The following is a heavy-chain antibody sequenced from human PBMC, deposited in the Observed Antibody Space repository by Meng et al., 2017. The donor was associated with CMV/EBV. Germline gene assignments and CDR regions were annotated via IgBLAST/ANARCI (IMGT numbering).Heavy chain of an antibody. Sequence: GSLRLSCAVSGGSISSSNWWSWVRQPPGKGLEWIGEIYHSGSTNYNPSLKSRVTISVDKSKNQFSLKLSSVTAADTAVYYCARWSSPRLRFLEWSMRDPYYYYGMDVWGQGTTVTVSS. CDR3: ARWSSPRLRFLEWSMRDPYYYYGMDV. J-gene: IGHJ6*02. CDR1: GGSISSSNW. D-gene: IGHD3-3*01. V-gene: IGHV4-4*02. CDR2: IYHSGST.